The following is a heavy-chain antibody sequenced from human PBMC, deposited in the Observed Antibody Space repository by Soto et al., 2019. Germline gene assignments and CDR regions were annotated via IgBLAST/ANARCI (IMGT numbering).Heavy chain of an antibody. CDR2: IYWDDDA. J-gene: IGHJ1*01. D-gene: IGHD3-10*01. CDR1: GFSLTTSGLG. CDR3: TRVIRGVIWN. V-gene: IGHV2-5*05. Sequence: QITLKESGPTLVKPTQTLTLTCNFSGFSLTTSGLGVAWIRQPPGKAPEWLALIYWDDDARHGPSLKERLSISKDTSKNQVILTLTNVDRADTAIYVCTRVIRGVIWNWGQGTQVTVSS.